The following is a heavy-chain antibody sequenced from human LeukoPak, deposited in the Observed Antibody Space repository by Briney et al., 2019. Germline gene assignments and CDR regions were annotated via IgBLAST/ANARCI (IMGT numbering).Heavy chain of an antibody. CDR3: AKGSGVVVVAAITFDN. V-gene: IGHV3-74*01. Sequence: GGSLRLSCAASGFTFSSYWMHWVRQAPGKGLVWVSRIKSDGSTNYADSVKGRFTISRDNAKNTVSLQMNSLRAEDTAVYYCAKGSGVVVVAAITFDNWGQGTLVTVSS. CDR2: IKSDGST. CDR1: GFTFSSYW. D-gene: IGHD2-15*01. J-gene: IGHJ4*02.